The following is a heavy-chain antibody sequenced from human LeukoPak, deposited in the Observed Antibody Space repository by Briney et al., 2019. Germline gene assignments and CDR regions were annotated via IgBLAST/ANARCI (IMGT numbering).Heavy chain of an antibody. CDR3: ARHGGXYXDIXTGYFNPKEFDY. CDR2: IYYSGST. CDR1: GGSISSSSYY. J-gene: IGHJ4*02. Sequence: SETLSLTCTVSGGSISSSSYYWGWIRQPPGKGLEWIGSIYYSGSTYYNPSLKIRVTISVDTSKNHFSLKLSSVTAADTAVYYCARHGGXYXDIXTGYFNPKEFDYWGQGTLVTVSS. V-gene: IGHV4-39*01. D-gene: IGHD3-9*01.